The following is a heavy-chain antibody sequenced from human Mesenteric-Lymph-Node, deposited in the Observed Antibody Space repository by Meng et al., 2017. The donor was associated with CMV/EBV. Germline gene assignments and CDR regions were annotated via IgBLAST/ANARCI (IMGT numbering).Heavy chain of an antibody. V-gene: IGHV4-38-2*02. CDR1: GYSISSGYY. Sequence: GSLRLSCTVSGYSISSGYYWGWIRQPPGKGLEWIGSIYHSGSTYYNPSLKSRVTISVDTSKNQFSLKLSSVTAADTAVYYCARGRLLWFGSSNWFDPWGLGILVTVSS. D-gene: IGHD3-10*01. CDR2: IYHSGST. J-gene: IGHJ5*02. CDR3: ARGRLLWFGSSNWFDP.